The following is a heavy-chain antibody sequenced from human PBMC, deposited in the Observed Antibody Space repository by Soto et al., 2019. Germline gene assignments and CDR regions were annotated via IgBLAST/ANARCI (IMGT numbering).Heavy chain of an antibody. V-gene: IGHV4-31*03. CDR3: AREEVRGVIKNLGNWFDP. CDR2: IYYSGST. CDR1: GGSISSGGYY. Sequence: SETLSLTCTVSGGSISSGGYYWSWIRQHPGKGLEWIGYIYYSGSTYYNPSLKSRVTISVDTSKNQFSLKLSSVTAADTAVYYCAREEVRGVIKNLGNWFDPWGQGTLVTVSS. J-gene: IGHJ5*02. D-gene: IGHD3-10*01.